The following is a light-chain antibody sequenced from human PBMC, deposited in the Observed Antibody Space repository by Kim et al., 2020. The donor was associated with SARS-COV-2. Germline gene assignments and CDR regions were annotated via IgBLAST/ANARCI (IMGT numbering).Light chain of an antibody. CDR1: QDINDY. CDR2: AAS. CDR3: QQYSIYPPT. J-gene: IGKJ1*01. Sequence: VGERVPLTWRASQDINDYLAWFQQRPGKAPKSLIYAASRLQSGVPSKFSGSGSGTDFTLTISSLQPEDFATYYCQQYSIYPPTFGQGTKVDIK. V-gene: IGKV1-16*02.